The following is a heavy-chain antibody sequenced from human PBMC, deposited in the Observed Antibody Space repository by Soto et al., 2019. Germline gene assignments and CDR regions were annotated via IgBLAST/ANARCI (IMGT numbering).Heavy chain of an antibody. J-gene: IGHJ5*01. D-gene: IGHD2-2*01. Sequence: ASVKVSCKASGYTSADFGISCVRQAPGQGLEWMGWVSGNNGASNPAPKVQGRITMTLDTSTGVSYMALRSLRSDDTAIYYCVRDQKYFRVNGNWFDSWGQGTLVTVSS. V-gene: IGHV1-18*04. CDR1: GYTSADFG. CDR2: VSGNNGAS. CDR3: VRDQKYFRVNGNWFDS.